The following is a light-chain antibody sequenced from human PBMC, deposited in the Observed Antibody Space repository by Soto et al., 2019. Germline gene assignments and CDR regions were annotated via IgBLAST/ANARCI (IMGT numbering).Light chain of an antibody. V-gene: IGKV3-15*01. CDR1: QDVTTN. CDR2: DIS. J-gene: IGKJ5*01. Sequence: EIMLTQSPGTLSLSPGGGATLSCRAAQDVTTNFAWYQLKRGQPPRLLIYDISTRATGVPARFSGSGSGTEFTLTISGLQSEDFALYFCQQYNNWPFSFGPGTRLEIK. CDR3: QQYNNWPFS.